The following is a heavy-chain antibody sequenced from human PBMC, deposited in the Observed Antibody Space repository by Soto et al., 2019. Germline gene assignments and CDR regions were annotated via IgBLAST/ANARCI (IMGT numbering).Heavy chain of an antibody. V-gene: IGHV3-9*01. Sequence: GGSLRLSCAASGFTFDDYAMHWVRQAPGKGLEWVSGISWNSGSIGYADSVKGRFTISRDNAKNSLYLQMNSLRAEDTALYYCAKDIHVDTAMETGHFDYWGQGTLVTVSS. CDR3: AKDIHVDTAMETGHFDY. D-gene: IGHD5-18*01. CDR1: GFTFDDYA. CDR2: ISWNSGSI. J-gene: IGHJ4*02.